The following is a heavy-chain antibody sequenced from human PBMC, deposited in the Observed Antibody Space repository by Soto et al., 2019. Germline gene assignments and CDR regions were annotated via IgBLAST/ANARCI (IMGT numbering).Heavy chain of an antibody. Sequence: ASVKVSCKAPGDTFTSYYLNWVRQAPGQGLEWMGVINPHGGSTKYAQKFQGGITMTRDTSRSTVYMELSSLRSDATAIYYCARSSGANFGIIIEGSNWFDPWGQGTLVTVSS. CDR1: GDTFTSYY. V-gene: IGHV1-46*01. D-gene: IGHD3-3*01. CDR3: ARSSGANFGIIIEGSNWFDP. CDR2: INPHGGST. J-gene: IGHJ5*02.